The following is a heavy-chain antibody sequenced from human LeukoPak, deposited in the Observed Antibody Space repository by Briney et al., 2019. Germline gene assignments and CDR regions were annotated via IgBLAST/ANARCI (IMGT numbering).Heavy chain of an antibody. CDR2: ISSSSSYI. D-gene: IGHD3-3*01. V-gene: IGHV3-21*01. CDR1: GFTFSSYG. CDR3: ARDRENITIFGAQDY. Sequence: GRCLRLSCAASGFTFSSYGMHWVRQAPGKGLEWVSSISSSSSYIYYADSVKGRFTISRDNAKNSLYLQMNSLRAEDTAVYYCARDRENITIFGAQDYWGQGTLVTVSS. J-gene: IGHJ4*02.